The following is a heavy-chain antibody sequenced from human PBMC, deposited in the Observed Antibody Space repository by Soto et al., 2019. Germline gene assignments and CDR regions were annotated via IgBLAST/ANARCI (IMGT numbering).Heavy chain of an antibody. CDR3: ARVFPVGEYYMDV. V-gene: IGHV1-69*05. J-gene: IGHJ6*03. CDR1: GGTFSSYA. CDR2: IIPIFGTA. Sequence: GASVKVSCKASGGTFSSYAISWVRQAPGQGLEWMGGIIPIFGTANYAQKLQGRVTMTTDTSTSTAYMELRSLRSDDTAVYYCARVFPVGEYYMDVWGKGTTVTVSS.